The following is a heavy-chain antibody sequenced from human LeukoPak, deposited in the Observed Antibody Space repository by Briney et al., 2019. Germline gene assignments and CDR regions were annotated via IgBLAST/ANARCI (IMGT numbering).Heavy chain of an antibody. CDR2: IIPIFGTA. Sequence: ASVKVSCKASGYTFTGYYMHWVRQAPGQGLEWMGGIIPIFGTANYAQKFQGRVTITADESTSTAYMELSSLRSEDTAVYYCARISTHSKDYYDSSGYYNWGQGTLVTVSS. V-gene: IGHV1-69*13. J-gene: IGHJ4*02. CDR3: ARISTHSKDYYDSSGYYN. CDR1: GYTFTGYY. D-gene: IGHD3-22*01.